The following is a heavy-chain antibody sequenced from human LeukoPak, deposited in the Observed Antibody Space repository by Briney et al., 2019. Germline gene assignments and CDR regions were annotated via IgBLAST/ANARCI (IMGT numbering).Heavy chain of an antibody. CDR2: INPSGGST. CDR3: ARARDGMDV. Sequence: ASVNVSFKASGYTFTSYYMHWVRQAPGQGLEWMGIINPSGGSTSYAQKFQGRVTMTRDTSTSTVYMEVSSLRSEDTAVSYCARARDGMDVWGQGTTVTVSS. J-gene: IGHJ6*02. V-gene: IGHV1-46*01. CDR1: GYTFTSYY.